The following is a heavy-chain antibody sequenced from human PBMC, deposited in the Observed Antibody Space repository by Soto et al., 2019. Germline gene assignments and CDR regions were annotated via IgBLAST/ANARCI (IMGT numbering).Heavy chain of an antibody. CDR1: GFTFSMHS. V-gene: IGHV3-64D*08. CDR2: INRAGRST. D-gene: IGHD3-22*01. J-gene: IGHJ4*02. Sequence: EVQLVESGGGLVQPGGSLRLSCSASGFTFSMHSMHWVRQTPGKALEYVSAINRAGRSTFYADSVKGRFTISRDNSKNTLYLRMNSLRSDDTAVYYRVKEANHFINTLVVLIFDYWGQGTQVTVSS. CDR3: VKEANHFINTLVVLIFDY.